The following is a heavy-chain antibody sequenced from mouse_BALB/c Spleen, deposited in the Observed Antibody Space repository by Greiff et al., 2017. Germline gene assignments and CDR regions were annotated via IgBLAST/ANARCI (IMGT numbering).Heavy chain of an antibody. J-gene: IGHJ3*01. CDR2: ISNGGGST. CDR3: ARQGGNYGFAY. D-gene: IGHD2-1*01. V-gene: IGHV5-12-2*01. CDR1: GFTFSSYT. Sequence: EVQVVESGGGLVQPGGSLKLSCAASGFTFSSYTMSWVRQTPEKRLEWVAYISNGGGSTYYPDTVKGRFTISRDNAKNTLYLQMSSLKSEDTAMYYCARQGGNYGFAYWGQGTLVTVSA.